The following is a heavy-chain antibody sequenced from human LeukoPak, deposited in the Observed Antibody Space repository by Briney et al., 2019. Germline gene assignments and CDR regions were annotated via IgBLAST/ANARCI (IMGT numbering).Heavy chain of an antibody. CDR2: IWYDGSNK. CDR3: AKGPGYSTIDY. Sequence: PGRSLRLSCAASGCTFSSYGMHWVRQAPGKGLEWVAVIWYDGSNKYYVGSVKGRFTISRDNFKNTLYLQMNSLRAENPAVYYCAKGPGYSTIDYWGQGTLVTVSS. D-gene: IGHD2-21*01. V-gene: IGHV3-33*06. CDR1: GCTFSSYG. J-gene: IGHJ4*02.